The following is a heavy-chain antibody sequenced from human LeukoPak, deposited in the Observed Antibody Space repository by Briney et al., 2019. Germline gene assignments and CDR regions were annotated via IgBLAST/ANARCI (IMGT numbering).Heavy chain of an antibody. J-gene: IGHJ1*01. V-gene: IGHV4-59*01. Sequence: SETLSLTCTVSGGSISSFFWSWIRQPPGKGLEWIGSMHYSGDTKYNPSLKSRVSLSIDTSKQQFSLRLSSVTAADTAVYYCVQNIPGTVEHWGQGALVTVSS. CDR1: GGSISSFF. CDR3: VQNIPGTVEH. D-gene: IGHD1-7*01. CDR2: MHYSGDT.